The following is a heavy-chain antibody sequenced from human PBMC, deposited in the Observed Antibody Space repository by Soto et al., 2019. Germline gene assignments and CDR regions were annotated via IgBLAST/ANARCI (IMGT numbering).Heavy chain of an antibody. V-gene: IGHV3-23*01. CDR3: AKGSHYYGSGSYYTPPPFFDY. CDR1: GFTFSNYA. CDR2: ISGSGGST. J-gene: IGHJ4*02. Sequence: PGGCLRLSCAASGFTFSNYAMSWVRQAPGKGLEWVSAISGSGGSTYYADSVKGRFTISRDNSKNTLYLQMNSLRAEDTAVYYCAKGSHYYGSGSYYTPPPFFDYWGQGTLVTVSS. D-gene: IGHD3-10*01.